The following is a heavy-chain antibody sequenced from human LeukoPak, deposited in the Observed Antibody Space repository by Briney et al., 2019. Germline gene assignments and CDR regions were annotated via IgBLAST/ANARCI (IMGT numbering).Heavy chain of an antibody. D-gene: IGHD2-15*01. J-gene: IGHJ6*03. CDR2: INHSGST. CDR1: GGSFSGYY. CDR3: ARDRCSGGGCYYYCMDV. V-gene: IGHV4-34*01. Sequence: SETLSLTCAVYGGSFSGYYWSWIRQPPGKGLEWIGEINHSGSTNYNPSLKSRVTISVDTSKNQFSLKLSSVTAADTAVYYCARDRCSGGGCYYYCMDVWGKGTTVTISS.